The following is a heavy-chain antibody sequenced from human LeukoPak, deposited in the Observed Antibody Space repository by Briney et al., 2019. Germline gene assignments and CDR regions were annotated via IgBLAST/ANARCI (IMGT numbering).Heavy chain of an antibody. Sequence: SETLSLTCTVSGGSISSYYWSWIRQPPGKGLEWIGHIYYSGSTNYNPSLKSRVTISVDTSKNQFSLKLSSVTAAGTAVYYCARRDLYGDFDYWGQGTLVTVSS. CDR3: ARRDLYGDFDY. CDR2: IYYSGST. J-gene: IGHJ4*02. CDR1: GGSISSYY. V-gene: IGHV4-59*01. D-gene: IGHD4-17*01.